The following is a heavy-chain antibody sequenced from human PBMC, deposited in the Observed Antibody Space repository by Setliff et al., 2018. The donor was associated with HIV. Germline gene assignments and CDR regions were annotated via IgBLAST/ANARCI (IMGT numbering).Heavy chain of an antibody. J-gene: IGHJ4*02. V-gene: IGHV1-46*01. D-gene: IGHD4-4*01. Sequence: GASVKVSCKASGYTFTSYYMHWVRQAPGQGLEWMGIINPSGGSTSYAQKFQGRVTMTSDTSTSTVYMELSSLRSEDTAVYYCARALYTNLAHFDCLGQGTLVTVSS. CDR2: INPSGGST. CDR3: ARALYTNLAHFDC. CDR1: GYTFTSYY.